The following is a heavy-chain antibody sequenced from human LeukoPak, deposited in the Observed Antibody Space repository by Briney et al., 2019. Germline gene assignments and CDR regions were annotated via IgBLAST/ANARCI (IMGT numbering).Heavy chain of an antibody. Sequence: GGSLRLSCAASGFTSSSYWMSWVRQAPGKGLEWVANIKQDGSEKYYVDPVKGRFTISRDNAKNSLYLQMNSLRAEDTAVYYCARDTTVTDDAFDIWGQGTMVTVSS. CDR3: ARDTTVTDDAFDI. CDR1: GFTSSSYW. CDR2: IKQDGSEK. V-gene: IGHV3-7*01. D-gene: IGHD4-17*01. J-gene: IGHJ3*02.